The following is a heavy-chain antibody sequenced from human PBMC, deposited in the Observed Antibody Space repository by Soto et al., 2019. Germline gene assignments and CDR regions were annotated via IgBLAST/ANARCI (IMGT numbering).Heavy chain of an antibody. V-gene: IGHV4-30-4*01. D-gene: IGHD2-8*01. Sequence: SETLSLTCTVSGGSISSGDYYWSWIRQPPGKGLEWIGYIYYSGSTYYNPSLKSRVTISVDTSKNQFSLKLSSVTAADTAVYYCATSGYCTNGVCYTPFDYWGQGTLVTVS. CDR3: ATSGYCTNGVCYTPFDY. J-gene: IGHJ4*02. CDR2: IYYSGST. CDR1: GGSISSGDYY.